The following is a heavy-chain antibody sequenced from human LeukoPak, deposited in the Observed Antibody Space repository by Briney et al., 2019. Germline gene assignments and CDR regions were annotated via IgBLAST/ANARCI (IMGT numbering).Heavy chain of an antibody. CDR1: GDSISSGDYY. Sequence: SQTLSLTCTVSGDSISSGDYYWSWIRQPPGKGLEWIAYIYYSGSTYYNPSLKSRVTISVDMSKKQFSLKLSSVTAADTAVYYCARVNYYGSGNYHFDYWGQGTLVTVSS. V-gene: IGHV4-30-4*01. D-gene: IGHD3-10*01. CDR3: ARVNYYGSGNYHFDY. J-gene: IGHJ4*02. CDR2: IYYSGST.